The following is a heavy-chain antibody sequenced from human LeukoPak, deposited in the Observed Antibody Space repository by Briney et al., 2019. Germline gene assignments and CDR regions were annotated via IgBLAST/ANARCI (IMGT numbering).Heavy chain of an antibody. D-gene: IGHD3-10*01. Sequence: SVKVSCKASGGTFSSYAISWVRQAPGQGLEWMGGIIPIFGTANYAQKFQGRVTMTRDTSISTAYMELSRLRSDDTAVYYCARVSGSGSYLYYYYMDVWGKGTTVTVSS. CDR3: ARVSGSGSYLYYYYMDV. J-gene: IGHJ6*03. CDR2: IIPIFGTA. V-gene: IGHV1-69*05. CDR1: GGTFSSYA.